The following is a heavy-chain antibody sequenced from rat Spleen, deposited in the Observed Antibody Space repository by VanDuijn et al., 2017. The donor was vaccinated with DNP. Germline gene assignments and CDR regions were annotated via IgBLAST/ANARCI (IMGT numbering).Heavy chain of an antibody. J-gene: IGHJ2*01. CDR2: ISYSGST. D-gene: IGHD1-5*01. Sequence: EVQLQESGPGLVKPSQSLSLTCSVTGYSITSNYWGWIRKFPGNNMEWIGYISYSGSTGYNPSLKSRISITRDTSKNQFFLHLNSVTTEDTATYYCARWYNYFDYWGQGVMVTVSS. CDR1: GYSITSNY. CDR3: ARWYNYFDY. V-gene: IGHV3-1*01.